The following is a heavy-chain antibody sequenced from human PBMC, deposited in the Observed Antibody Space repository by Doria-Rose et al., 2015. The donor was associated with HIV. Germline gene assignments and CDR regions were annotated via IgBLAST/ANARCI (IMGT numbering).Heavy chain of an antibody. V-gene: IGHV4-31*04. CDR3: ARMGSYRELDY. CDR2: TYYTGTS. CDR1: GASVSSRGYY. D-gene: IGHD3-3*01. J-gene: IGHJ4*02. Sequence: QVRLQESGPGLVKPSETLSLTCSVSGASVSSRGYYWNWIRQVPGKGLESLGYTYYTGTSDYSPSLKSRLNMAVDTSKNQFSLKLSFVTVADTAVYYCARMGSYRELDYWGQGALVNVSA.